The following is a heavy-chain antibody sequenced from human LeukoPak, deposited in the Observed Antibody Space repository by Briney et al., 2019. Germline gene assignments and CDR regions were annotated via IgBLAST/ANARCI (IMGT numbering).Heavy chain of an antibody. CDR2: IWYDGSNK. D-gene: IGHD6-6*01. CDR1: GFTFSSYG. Sequence: GRSLRLSCAASGFTFSSYGMHWVRQAPGKGLEWVAVIWYDGSNKYYADSVKGRFTISRDNSKNTLYLQMNSLRAEDTAVYYCARDRAFRSSSSVAGYYFDYWGQGTLVTVPS. V-gene: IGHV3-33*01. J-gene: IGHJ4*02. CDR3: ARDRAFRSSSSVAGYYFDY.